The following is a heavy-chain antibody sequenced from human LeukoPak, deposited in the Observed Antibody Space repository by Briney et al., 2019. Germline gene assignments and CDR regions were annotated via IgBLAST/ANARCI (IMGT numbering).Heavy chain of an antibody. J-gene: IGHJ4*02. D-gene: IGHD1-1*01. CDR3: ASGFTGTFTDY. Sequence: GGSLRLSCAASGFTFSSYSMNWVRQAPGKGLEWVSSISSGSSYIYYADSVKGRFTISRDNAKNSLYLQMNSLRAEDTAVYYCASGFTGTFTDYWGQGTLVTVSS. CDR2: ISSGSSYI. CDR1: GFTFSSYS. V-gene: IGHV3-21*01.